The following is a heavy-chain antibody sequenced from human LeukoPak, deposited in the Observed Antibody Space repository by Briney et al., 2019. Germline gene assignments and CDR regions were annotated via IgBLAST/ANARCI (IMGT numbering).Heavy chain of an antibody. D-gene: IGHD3-22*01. V-gene: IGHV3-53*01. J-gene: IGHJ3*02. Sequence: PGGSLRLSCAASGFTVSSNYMSWVRQAPGKGLEWVSVIYSGGSTYYADSVKGRFTISRDNSKNTLYLQMNSLRAEDTAVYYCARERIDDSSGFDAFDIWGQGTMVTVSS. CDR3: ARERIDDSSGFDAFDI. CDR1: GFTVSSNY. CDR2: IYSGGST.